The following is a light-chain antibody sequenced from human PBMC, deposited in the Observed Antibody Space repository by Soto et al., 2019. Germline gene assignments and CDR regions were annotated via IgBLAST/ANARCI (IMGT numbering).Light chain of an antibody. CDR2: AAS. V-gene: IGKV1-9*01. J-gene: IGKJ3*01. CDR3: QQLNSYLCH. Sequence: IQLTQSPSSLSASVGDRVTITCRASQGISSYLAWYQQKPGKAPKLLIYAASTLQSGVPSRFSGSGSGTDFTLTISSLQPEDFVTYYCQQLNSYLCHFGPGTKVDIK. CDR1: QGISSY.